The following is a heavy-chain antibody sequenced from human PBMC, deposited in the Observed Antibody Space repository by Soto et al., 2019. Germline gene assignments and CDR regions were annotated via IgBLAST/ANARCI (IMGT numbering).Heavy chain of an antibody. D-gene: IGHD6-19*01. CDR1: GFPFSGYG. J-gene: IGHJ4*02. CDR3: ARDLSSVTYTFDF. V-gene: IGHV3-33*01. Sequence: QVQLVESGGGVVQPGGALRISCAASGFPFSGYGMHWVRQAPGKGLEWVAVIWHDGSKTYYGDSVRGRFTISRDISKNTLYLDMTRLKGEDTAMYYCARDLSSVTYTFDFRGQGTLVTVSS. CDR2: IWHDGSKT.